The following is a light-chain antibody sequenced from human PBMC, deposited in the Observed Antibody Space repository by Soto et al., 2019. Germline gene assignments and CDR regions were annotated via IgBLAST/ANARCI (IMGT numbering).Light chain of an antibody. V-gene: IGKV1-5*03. Sequence: DIQMTQSPSTLSESVGDRVTITCRASQTISSWLAWYQQKPGKAPKLLIYKASTLKSGVPSRFSGSGSGTEFTLTISSLQPDDFATYYCQHYNSYSEAFGQGTKVELK. CDR3: QHYNSYSEA. J-gene: IGKJ1*01. CDR1: QTISSW. CDR2: KAS.